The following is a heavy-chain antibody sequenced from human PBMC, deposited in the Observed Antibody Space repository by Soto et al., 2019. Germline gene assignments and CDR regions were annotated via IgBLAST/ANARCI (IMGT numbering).Heavy chain of an antibody. Sequence: SETLSLTCTVSGGSISSSSHHWCGILHPPGKGLEWIGTISFSGSTYYNPSLKSRVTISTDTSKNLFSLRLTSVAAADTAVYYCASLPGTTNWFDPWGQGTLVTVSS. D-gene: IGHD1-1*01. CDR3: ASLPGTTNWFDP. CDR1: GGSISSSSHH. CDR2: ISFSGST. J-gene: IGHJ5*02. V-gene: IGHV4-39*01.